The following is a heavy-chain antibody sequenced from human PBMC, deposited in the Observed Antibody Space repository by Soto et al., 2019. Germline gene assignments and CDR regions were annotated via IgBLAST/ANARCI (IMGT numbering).Heavy chain of an antibody. CDR1: GFSFSSYG. Sequence: GGSLRLSCAASGFSFSSYGMHWVRQAPGKGLEWVAVIWYDGSNKYYADSVKGRFTISRDNSKNTLSLQMNSLRAEDTAVFYCPRDSGIAVAGVDYWGQGTLVTVSS. CDR3: PRDSGIAVAGVDY. J-gene: IGHJ4*02. CDR2: IWYDGSNK. V-gene: IGHV3-33*01. D-gene: IGHD6-19*01.